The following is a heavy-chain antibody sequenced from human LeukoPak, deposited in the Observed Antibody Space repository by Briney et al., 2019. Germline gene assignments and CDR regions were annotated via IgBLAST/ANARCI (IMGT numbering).Heavy chain of an antibody. D-gene: IGHD2-15*01. Sequence: ASVNVSCKASGYTFSAYYMHWVRQAPGQGLEWMGWINPDSGVTNYAQKFQGRVTMTRDTSISTAYMELGRLRSDDTAVYYCARGRYCTGGYCYGGAVDPWGQGTLVTVSS. CDR3: ARGRYCTGGYCYGGAVDP. J-gene: IGHJ5*02. V-gene: IGHV1-2*02. CDR2: INPDSGVT. CDR1: GYTFSAYY.